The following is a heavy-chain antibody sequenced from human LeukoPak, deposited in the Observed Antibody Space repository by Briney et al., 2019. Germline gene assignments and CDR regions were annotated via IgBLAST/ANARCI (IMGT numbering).Heavy chain of an antibody. CDR1: GFTFSNFA. D-gene: IGHD1-26*01. V-gene: IGHV3-23*01. CDR3: AKAAAGTYYRVFDY. CDR2: ITDSGDNA. J-gene: IGHJ4*02. Sequence: GGSLRLSCAASGFTFSNFAMSWVRQAPGKGLKWVSGITDSGDNAYYADSVKGRFTISRDNANNMVYLQMNSLRAEDMARYYCAKAAAGTYYRVFDYWGQGILVTVSS.